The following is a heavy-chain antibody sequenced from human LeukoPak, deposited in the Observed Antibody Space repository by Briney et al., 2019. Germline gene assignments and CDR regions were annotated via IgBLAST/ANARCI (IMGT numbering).Heavy chain of an antibody. J-gene: IGHJ4*02. V-gene: IGHV4-59*01. CDR2: IYYSGST. CDR1: GGSISNYY. D-gene: IGHD6-13*01. CDR3: AREVAAANFDY. Sequence: PSETLSLTCTVSGGSISNYYWSWIRQPPGKGLECIGYIYYSGSTNYNPSLKSRVTISVDTSKNQFSQKLSSVTAADTAVYYCAREVAAANFDYWGQGTLVTVSS.